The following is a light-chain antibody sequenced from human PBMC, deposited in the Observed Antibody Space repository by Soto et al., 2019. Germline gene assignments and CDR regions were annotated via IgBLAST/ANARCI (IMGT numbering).Light chain of an antibody. V-gene: IGKV3-20*01. CDR2: DAS. CDR1: QTVSSTY. Sequence: EIVLTQYPGTLSLSPGERATLSCRASQTVSSTYLAWYQQKPGQPPRLLIYDASSRATGIPDRFSGSGSGTHFTLTISRLEPEDFAVYYCQHYGTSPHFGGGTKVEIK. CDR3: QHYGTSPH. J-gene: IGKJ4*01.